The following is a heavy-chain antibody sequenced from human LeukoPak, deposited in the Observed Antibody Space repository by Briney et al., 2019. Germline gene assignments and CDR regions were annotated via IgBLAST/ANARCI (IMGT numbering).Heavy chain of an antibody. Sequence: PSETLSLTCAVYSGSFSGYYWSWIRQPPGKGLEWIGEINHSGSTNYNPSLKSRVTISVDTSKNQFSLKLSSVTAADTAVYYCARGDYGSGGSDYWGQGTLVTVSS. CDR3: ARGDYGSGGSDY. V-gene: IGHV4-34*01. CDR1: SGSFSGYY. J-gene: IGHJ4*02. CDR2: INHSGST. D-gene: IGHD3-10*01.